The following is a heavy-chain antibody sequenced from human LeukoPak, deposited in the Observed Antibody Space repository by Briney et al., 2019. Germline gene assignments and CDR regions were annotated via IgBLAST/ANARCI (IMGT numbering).Heavy chain of an antibody. J-gene: IGHJ4*02. CDR1: GGSISSYY. CDR2: IYYSGST. CDR3: ARLPRFYDTSGYKYYFDY. V-gene: IGHV4-59*04. D-gene: IGHD3-22*01. Sequence: SETLSLTCTVSGGSISSYYWSWTRQPPGKGLEWIGYIYYSGSTYYSPSLKSRVTISVDTSKNQFSLKLSSVTAADTAVYYCARLPRFYDTSGYKYYFDYWGQGTLVTVSS.